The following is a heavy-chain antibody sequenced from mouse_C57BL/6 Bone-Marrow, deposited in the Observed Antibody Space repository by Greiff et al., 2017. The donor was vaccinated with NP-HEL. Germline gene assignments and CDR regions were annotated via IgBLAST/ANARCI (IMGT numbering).Heavy chain of an antibody. D-gene: IGHD2-4*01. Sequence: QVHVKQSGAELVRPGTSVKMSCKASGYTFTNYWIGWAKQRPGHGLEWIGDIYPGGGYTNYNEKFKGKATLTADKSSSTAYMQFSSLTSEDSAIYYCARSTMITRYFDVWGTGTTVTVSS. J-gene: IGHJ1*03. V-gene: IGHV1-63*01. CDR2: IYPGGGYT. CDR3: ARSTMITRYFDV. CDR1: GYTFTNYW.